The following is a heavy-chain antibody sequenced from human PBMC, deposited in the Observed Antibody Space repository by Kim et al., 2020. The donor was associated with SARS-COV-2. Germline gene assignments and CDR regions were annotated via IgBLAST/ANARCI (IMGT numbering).Heavy chain of an antibody. V-gene: IGHV3-7*01. Sequence: GGSLRLSCAASGFTFSSYWMSWVRQAPGKGLEWVANIKQDGSEKYYADSVKGRFTISRDNAKNSLYLQMNSLRAEDTAVYYCAGYCSGGSCYYYWGQGTLVTVSS. CDR2: IKQDGSEK. D-gene: IGHD2-15*01. CDR3: AGYCSGGSCYYY. CDR1: GFTFSSYW. J-gene: IGHJ4*02.